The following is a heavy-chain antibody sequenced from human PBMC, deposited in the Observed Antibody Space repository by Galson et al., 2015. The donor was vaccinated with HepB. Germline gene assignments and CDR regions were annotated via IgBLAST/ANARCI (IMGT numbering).Heavy chain of an antibody. Sequence: SVKVSCKASGYTFTSYAMNWVRQAPGQGLEWMGWINTNTGNPTYAQGFTGRFVFSLDTSVSTAYLQISSLKAEDTAVYYCARDREHCSSTSCLPGYYGMDVWGQGTTVTVSS. J-gene: IGHJ6*02. D-gene: IGHD2-2*01. V-gene: IGHV7-4-1*02. CDR1: GYTFTSYA. CDR2: INTNTGNP. CDR3: ARDREHCSSTSCLPGYYGMDV.